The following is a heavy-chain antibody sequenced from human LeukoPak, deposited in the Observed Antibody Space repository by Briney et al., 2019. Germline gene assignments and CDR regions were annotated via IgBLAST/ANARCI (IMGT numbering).Heavy chain of an antibody. CDR1: GFTFSSYD. J-gene: IGHJ3*02. CDR2: IRGSGHST. CDR3: AKDSYGISSSCWYALDI. D-gene: IGHD2-2*01. V-gene: IGHV3-23*01. Sequence: PGGSLRLSCAASGFTFSSYDMSWVRQAPGKGLEWVAGIRGSGHSTYYADSVKGRFTISRDNSKNTLYLQMNSLRAEDTAIYYCAKDSYGISSSCWYALDIWGQGTMVTVSS.